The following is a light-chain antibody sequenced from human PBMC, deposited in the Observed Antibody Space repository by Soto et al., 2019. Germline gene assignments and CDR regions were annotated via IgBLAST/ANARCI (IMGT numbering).Light chain of an antibody. CDR1: SSNIGAGYD. Sequence: QSVLTQPPSVSGAQGQRVTISCTGSSSNIGAGYDVHWYQQLPGTAPKLLIYGNSNRPSGVPDRFSGSKSGTSASLAITGLQAEDEADYYCQSSDSSLSGSEVFGGGTQLTVL. V-gene: IGLV1-40*01. CDR3: QSSDSSLSGSEV. J-gene: IGLJ2*01. CDR2: GNS.